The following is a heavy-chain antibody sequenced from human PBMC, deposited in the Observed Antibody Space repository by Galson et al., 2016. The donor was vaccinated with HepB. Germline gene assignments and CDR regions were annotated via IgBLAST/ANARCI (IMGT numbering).Heavy chain of an antibody. Sequence: SLRLSCAASGFSIEDCNIHWVRQPPGKGLEWVSLIRWDDASAYYADSVKGRFTISRDNIKNSLYLQMNSLKTEDTALYYCVADSSDYAVGYWGQGSLVTVSS. D-gene: IGHD3-22*01. CDR2: IRWDDASA. CDR1: GFSIEDCN. CDR3: VADSSDYAVGY. V-gene: IGHV3-43*01. J-gene: IGHJ4*02.